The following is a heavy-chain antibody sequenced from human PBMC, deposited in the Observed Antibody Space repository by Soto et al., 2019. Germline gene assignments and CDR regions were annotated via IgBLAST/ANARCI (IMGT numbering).Heavy chain of an antibody. CDR2: IYYSGST. J-gene: IGHJ6*03. V-gene: IGHV4-39*07. CDR3: ARAYGYFSYMDV. Sequence: SQTLSLTCTVSDGSISSSSYYWGWIRQPPGKGLEWIGYIYYSGSTNYNPSLKSRVTISVDTSKNQFSLKLSSVTAADTAVYYCARAYGYFSYMDVWGKGTTVTVSS. D-gene: IGHD3-22*01. CDR1: DGSISSSSYY.